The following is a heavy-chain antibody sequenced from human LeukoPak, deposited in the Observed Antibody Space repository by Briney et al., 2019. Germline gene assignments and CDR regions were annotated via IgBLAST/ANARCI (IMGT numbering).Heavy chain of an antibody. CDR3: ARDRPGYSSGWYSFDY. D-gene: IGHD6-19*01. CDR1: GFTVSSNY. V-gene: IGHV3-66*02. Sequence: GGSLRLSCAASGFTVSSNYMSWVRQAPGKGLEWVSVIYSGGSTYYADSVKDRFTISRDNSKNTLYLQMNSLRAEDTAVYYCARDRPGYSSGWYSFDYWGQGTLVTVSS. CDR2: IYSGGST. J-gene: IGHJ4*02.